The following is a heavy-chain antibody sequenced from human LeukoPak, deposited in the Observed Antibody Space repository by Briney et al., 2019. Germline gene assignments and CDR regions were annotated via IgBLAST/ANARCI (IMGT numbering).Heavy chain of an antibody. J-gene: IGHJ5*02. V-gene: IGHV2-5*02. CDR1: GLSLSPSRMG. Sequence: SGPTRVKPTQTLTLTCAFSGLSLSPSRMGVGWIRQPPGKALEWLALIYWDDDKHYIPSLSSRLTITKDTSKNQVVLTMTNMDPEDTATYYCAHRRAPSDGDWFDPWGQGTLVTVSS. CDR2: IYWDDDK. CDR3: AHRRAPSDGDWFDP. D-gene: IGHD3-10*01.